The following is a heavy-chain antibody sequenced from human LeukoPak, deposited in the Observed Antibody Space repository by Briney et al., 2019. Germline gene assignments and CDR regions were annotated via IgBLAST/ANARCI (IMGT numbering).Heavy chain of an antibody. CDR3: GTQRKAARDDQLLFGFYFDS. D-gene: IGHD2-2*01. CDR2: IYYSGNT. CDR1: SGSVSSSSYY. Sequence: SETLSLTCTVSSGSVSSSSYYWGWVRQPPGKGLEWIGTIYYSGNTYYNPSLKSRVTISVDTSKNQFSLKLSSVTAADTAVCYCGTQRKAARDDQLLFGFYFDSWSQGTLVTVSS. V-gene: IGHV4-39*01. J-gene: IGHJ4*02.